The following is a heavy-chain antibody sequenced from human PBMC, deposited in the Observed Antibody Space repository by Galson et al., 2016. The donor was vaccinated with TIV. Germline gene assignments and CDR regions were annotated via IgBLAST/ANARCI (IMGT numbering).Heavy chain of an antibody. Sequence: SLRLSCAASGFTFSTYGMHWVRQSPGKGLEWVGIIWSDGSYKYYGDSVKGRFTISRDNSNNTLYLQMNNLRAEDAAVYYCAKGLTPSGGDFLIDVWGKGTTVTVSS. D-gene: IGHD2-21*02. CDR3: AKGLTPSGGDFLIDV. V-gene: IGHV3-33*06. J-gene: IGHJ6*03. CDR1: GFTFSTYG. CDR2: IWSDGSYK.